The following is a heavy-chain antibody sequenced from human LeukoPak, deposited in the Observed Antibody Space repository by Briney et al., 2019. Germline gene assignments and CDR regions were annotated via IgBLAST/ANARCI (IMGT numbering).Heavy chain of an antibody. CDR3: ARDRKADYYDSSGYYLDAFDI. V-gene: IGHV3-30*03. Sequence: PGGSLRLSCAASGFTFSSYGMHWVRQAPGKGLEWVAVISYDGSNKYYADSVKGRFTISRDNSKNTLYLQMNSLRAEDTAVYYCARDRKADYYDSSGYYLDAFDIWGQGTMVTVSS. J-gene: IGHJ3*02. D-gene: IGHD3-22*01. CDR1: GFTFSSYG. CDR2: ISYDGSNK.